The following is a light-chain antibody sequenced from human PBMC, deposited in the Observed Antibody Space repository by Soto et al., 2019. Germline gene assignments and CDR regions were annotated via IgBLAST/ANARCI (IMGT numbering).Light chain of an antibody. V-gene: IGKV3-20*01. Sequence: EIVLTQSPGTLSLPPGERATLSCRASPSVSSSYLAWYQQKPGQAPRLLIYGASSRATGIPDRFSGSGSGTDFTLTISRLEPEDFAVYYCQQYGSSPPITFGQGTRLEIK. CDR3: QQYGSSPPIT. CDR1: PSVSSSY. CDR2: GAS. J-gene: IGKJ5*01.